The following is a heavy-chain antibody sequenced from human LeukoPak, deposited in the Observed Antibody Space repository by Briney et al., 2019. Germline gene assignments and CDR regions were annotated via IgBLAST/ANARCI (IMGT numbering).Heavy chain of an antibody. CDR3: ASSRGSGGYSFPLGGNWFDP. V-gene: IGHV1-69*04. D-gene: IGHD3-10*01. J-gene: IGHJ5*02. CDR2: IIPILGIA. CDR1: GGTFSSYA. Sequence: SVKVSCKASGGTFSSYAISWVRQAPGQGLEWMGRIIPILGIANYAQKFQGRVTITADKSTSTAYMELSSLRSEDTAVYYCASSRGSGGYSFPLGGNWFDPWGQGTLVTVSS.